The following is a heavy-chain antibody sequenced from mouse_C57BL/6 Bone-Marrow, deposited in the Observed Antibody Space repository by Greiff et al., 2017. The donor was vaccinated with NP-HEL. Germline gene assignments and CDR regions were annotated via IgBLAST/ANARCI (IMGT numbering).Heavy chain of an antibody. V-gene: IGHV1-26*01. Sequence: EVKLQQSGPELVKPGASVKISCKASGYTFTDYYMNWVKQSHGKSLEWIGDINPNNGGTSYNQKFKGKATLTVDKSSSTAYMELRSLTSEDSAVYYCARPSFAYWGQGTLVTVSA. CDR3: ARPSFAY. CDR2: INPNNGGT. J-gene: IGHJ3*01. CDR1: GYTFTDYY.